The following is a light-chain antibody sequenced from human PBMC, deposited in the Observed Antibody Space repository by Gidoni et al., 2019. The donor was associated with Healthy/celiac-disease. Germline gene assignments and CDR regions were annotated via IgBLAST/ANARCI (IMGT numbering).Light chain of an antibody. J-gene: IGKJ2*01. V-gene: IGKV1-33*01. Sequence: DIQMTQSPSSLSASVGDRVTITCQASQDISNYLNWYQQKPGKAPKLLIYDASELETGVPSRFSGSGSGTDFTFTISSLQPEDIATYYCQQYDNLPPYTFGQGTKLEIK. CDR1: QDISNY. CDR3: QQYDNLPPYT. CDR2: DAS.